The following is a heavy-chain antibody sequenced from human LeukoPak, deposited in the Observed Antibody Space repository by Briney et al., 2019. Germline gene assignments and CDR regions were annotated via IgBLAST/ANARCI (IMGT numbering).Heavy chain of an antibody. V-gene: IGHV3-30*02. CDR2: IRYDGSNK. D-gene: IGHD6-19*01. Sequence: GGSLRLSCAASGFTFSSYGMHWVRQAPGKGLEWVAFIRYDGSNKYYADSVKGRFTISRDNAKNSLYLQMNSLRAEDTAVYYCARDSSGWKTPFDYWGQGTLVTVSS. J-gene: IGHJ4*02. CDR1: GFTFSSYG. CDR3: ARDSSGWKTPFDY.